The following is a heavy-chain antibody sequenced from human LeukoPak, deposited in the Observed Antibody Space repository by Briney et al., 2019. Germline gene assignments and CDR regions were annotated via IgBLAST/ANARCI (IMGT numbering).Heavy chain of an antibody. CDR2: IYYSGST. V-gene: IGHV4-59*08. CDR1: GGSISSYY. J-gene: IGHJ3*02. CDR3: ARRRDYYDSSGYYYADAFDI. D-gene: IGHD3-22*01. Sequence: SETLSLTCTVSGGSISSYYWSWIRQPPGKGLEWIGYIYYSGSTNYNPSLKSRVTISVDTSKNQFSLKLSSVTAADTAVYYCARRRDYYDSSGYYYADAFDIWGQGTMVTVSS.